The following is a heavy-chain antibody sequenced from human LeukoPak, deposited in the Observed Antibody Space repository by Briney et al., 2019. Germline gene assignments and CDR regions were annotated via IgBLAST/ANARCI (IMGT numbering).Heavy chain of an antibody. V-gene: IGHV3-21*04. CDR2: ISSSSSYI. D-gene: IGHD3-3*01. Sequence: GGSLRLSCAASGFTFSSYSMNWVRQAPGKGLEWVSSISSSSSYIYYADSVKGRFTISKDNSRTTLYLQMNSLRAEDTAIYYCAKDPPGAGTIFGVVDYWGQGTLVTVSS. J-gene: IGHJ4*02. CDR1: GFTFSSYS. CDR3: AKDPPGAGTIFGVVDY.